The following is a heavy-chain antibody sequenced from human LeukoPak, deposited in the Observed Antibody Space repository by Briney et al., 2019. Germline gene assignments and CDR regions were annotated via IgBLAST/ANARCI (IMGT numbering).Heavy chain of an antibody. J-gene: IGHJ4*02. CDR3: AKDHGYYYDSSGYYYFDY. CDR1: GFTFSSYA. Sequence: GGSLRLSCAASGFTFSSYAMSWVRQAPGKGLEWVSAISGSGGSTYYADSVKGRFTISRDNSKNTLYLQMNSLRAEDTAVYYCAKDHGYYYDSSGYYYFDYWGQGTLVTVSS. V-gene: IGHV3-23*01. CDR2: ISGSGGST. D-gene: IGHD3-22*01.